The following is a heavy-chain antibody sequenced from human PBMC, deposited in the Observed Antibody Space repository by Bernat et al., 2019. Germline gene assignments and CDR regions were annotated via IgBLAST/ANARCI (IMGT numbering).Heavy chain of an antibody. CDR3: AREKADAFDI. CDR1: GFTFSSYG. Sequence: QVQLVESGGGLVQPGRSLRLSCAASGFTFSSYGMHWVRQAPGKGLEWVAVIWYDGSNKYYADSVKGRFIISRDNSKNTLYLQMNSLRAEDTAVYYCAREKADAFDIWGQGTMVTVSS. V-gene: IGHV3-33*01. J-gene: IGHJ3*02. CDR2: IWYDGSNK.